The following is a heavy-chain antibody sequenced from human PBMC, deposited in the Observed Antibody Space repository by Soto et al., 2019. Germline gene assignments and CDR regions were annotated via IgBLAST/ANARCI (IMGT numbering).Heavy chain of an antibody. CDR3: ARTLWYQLLSHSVAFDI. CDR1: GFTFSSYS. V-gene: IGHV3-21*01. CDR2: ISSSSSYI. J-gene: IGHJ3*02. Sequence: GGSLRLSCAASGFTFSSYSMNWVRQAPGKGLEWVSSISSSSSYIYYAGSVKGRFTISRDNAKNSLYLQMNSLRAEDTAVYYCARTLWYQLLSHSVAFDIWGQGTMVTVS. D-gene: IGHD2-2*01.